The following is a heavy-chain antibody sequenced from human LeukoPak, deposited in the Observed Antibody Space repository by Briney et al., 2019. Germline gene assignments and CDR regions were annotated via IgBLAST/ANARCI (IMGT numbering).Heavy chain of an antibody. Sequence: SETLSLTCTVSGGSISGSSYYWGWIRQPPGKGLEWIGSIYYSGSTYYNPSLKSRVTISVDTSKNQFSLKLSSVTAADTAVYYCARRDYYDSSGYYYRDPDGHYFDYWGQGTLVTVSS. CDR3: ARRDYYDSSGYYYRDPDGHYFDY. D-gene: IGHD3-22*01. J-gene: IGHJ4*02. CDR2: IYYSGST. CDR1: GGSISGSSYY. V-gene: IGHV4-39*01.